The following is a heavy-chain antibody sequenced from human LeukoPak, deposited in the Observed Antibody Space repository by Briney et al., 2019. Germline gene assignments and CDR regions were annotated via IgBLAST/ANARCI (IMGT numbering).Heavy chain of an antibody. Sequence: PSETLSLTCAVYGGSFSGYYWSWIRQPPGKGLEWIGEINHSGSTNYNPSLKSRVTISVDTSKNPFSLKLSSVTAADTAVYYCAREDYYDNYWGQGTLVTVSS. CDR2: INHSGST. D-gene: IGHD3-22*01. CDR3: AREDYYDNY. CDR1: GGSFSGYY. V-gene: IGHV4-34*01. J-gene: IGHJ4*02.